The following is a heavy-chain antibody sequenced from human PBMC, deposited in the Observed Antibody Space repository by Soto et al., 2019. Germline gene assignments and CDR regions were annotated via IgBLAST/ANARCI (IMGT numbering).Heavy chain of an antibody. CDR2: IYYSGST. CDR1: GGSISSSSYY. Sequence: QLQLQESGPGLVKPSETLSLTCTVSGGSISSSSYYWGWIRQPPGKGLEWIGSIYYSGSTYYNPSLKSRVTISVDTSKNQFSLKLSSVTAADTAVYYCARSRATRRRIAVAGTHLNWFDPWGQGTLVTVSS. J-gene: IGHJ5*02. V-gene: IGHV4-39*01. D-gene: IGHD6-19*01. CDR3: ARSRATRRRIAVAGTHLNWFDP.